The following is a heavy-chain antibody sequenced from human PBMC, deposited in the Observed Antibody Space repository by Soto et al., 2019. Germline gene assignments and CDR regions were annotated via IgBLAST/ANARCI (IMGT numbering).Heavy chain of an antibody. V-gene: IGHV3-74*01. CDR1: EFPYSKDC. Sequence: GGYLSLSCLSSEFPYSKDCMHLVLQAPGKGLVWVSRINMEGTKTAYADSVKGRFTVSRDNANNPLYLQMNSLGVEDTAVYYCARDYYYDSRSSSVNWLDPWGQGTLVTVSS. CDR3: ARDYYYDSRSSSVNWLDP. CDR2: INMEGTKT. D-gene: IGHD3-22*01. J-gene: IGHJ5*02.